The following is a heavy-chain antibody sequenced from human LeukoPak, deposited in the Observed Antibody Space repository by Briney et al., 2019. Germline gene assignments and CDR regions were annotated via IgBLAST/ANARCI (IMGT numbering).Heavy chain of an antibody. CDR3: AKRGYYYGSGSSGYYYYMDV. V-gene: IGHV3-23*01. J-gene: IGHJ6*03. CDR2: ISGSGGST. D-gene: IGHD3-10*01. Sequence: GGSLRLSCAASGFTFNTYSMNWVRQAPGRGLEWVSAISGSGGSTYYADSVKGRFTISRDNSKNTLYLQMNSLRAEDTAVYYCAKRGYYYGSGSSGYYYYMDVWGKGTTVTISS. CDR1: GFTFNTYS.